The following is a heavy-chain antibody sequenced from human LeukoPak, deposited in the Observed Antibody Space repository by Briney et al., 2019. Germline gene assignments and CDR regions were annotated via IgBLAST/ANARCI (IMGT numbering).Heavy chain of an antibody. CDR3: AKDVLMVYASYFDY. D-gene: IGHD2-8*01. CDR2: ISGSGGST. Sequence: GGSLRLSCAASGFTFSSYAMSWVHQAPGKGLEWVSAISGSGGSTYYADSVKGRFTISRDNSKNTLYLQMNSLRAEDTAVYYCAKDVLMVYASYFDYWGQGTLVTVSS. J-gene: IGHJ4*02. V-gene: IGHV3-23*01. CDR1: GFTFSSYA.